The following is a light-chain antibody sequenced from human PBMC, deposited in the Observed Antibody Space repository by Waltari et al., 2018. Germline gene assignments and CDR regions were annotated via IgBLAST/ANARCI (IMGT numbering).Light chain of an antibody. CDR2: DVY. CDR1: SSDVGPYKY. Sequence: QSALTQPASVSGSPGQSITISCTGTSSDVGPYKYVSWYQHRPSTAPKVIIYDVYKTPSGVSNRFSGSKSGNTASLTISGLQAEDEANYSCASYSSISSYVVFGGGTKLTVL. CDR3: ASYSSISSYVV. J-gene: IGLJ2*01. V-gene: IGLV2-14*03.